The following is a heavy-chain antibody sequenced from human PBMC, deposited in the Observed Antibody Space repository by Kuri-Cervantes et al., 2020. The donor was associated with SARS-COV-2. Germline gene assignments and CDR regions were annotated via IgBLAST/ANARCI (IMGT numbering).Heavy chain of an antibody. CDR3: ARHFGPIAVAGNPRWFDP. J-gene: IGHJ5*02. Sequence: SQTLSLTCAVYGGSFSGYYWSWSRQPPGKGLEWIGEINHSGSTNYNPSLKSRVTVSVDTSKNQFSLKLSSVTAADTAVYYCARHFGPIAVAGNPRWFDPWGQGTLVTVSS. V-gene: IGHV4-34*01. CDR2: INHSGST. D-gene: IGHD6-19*01. CDR1: GGSFSGYY.